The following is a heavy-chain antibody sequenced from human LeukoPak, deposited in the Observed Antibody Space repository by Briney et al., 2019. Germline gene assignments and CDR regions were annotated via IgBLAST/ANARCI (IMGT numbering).Heavy chain of an antibody. CDR2: INSSGGTT. Sequence: PGGSLRLSCAASGFTSSDYYMTWIRQPPGKGPEWISYINSSGGTTTYVDSVKGRFTISRDNAKNSLYLQMNSLRADDTAVYYCARSNYYTVDVWGQGTAVTVSS. D-gene: IGHD3-22*01. CDR3: ARSNYYTVDV. CDR1: GFTSSDYY. J-gene: IGHJ6*02. V-gene: IGHV3-11*01.